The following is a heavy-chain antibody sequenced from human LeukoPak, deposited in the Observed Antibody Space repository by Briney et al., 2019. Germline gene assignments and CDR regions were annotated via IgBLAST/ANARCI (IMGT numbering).Heavy chain of an antibody. V-gene: IGHV4-34*01. J-gene: IGHJ4*02. Sequence: SETLSLTCAVYGGSFSGYYWSWIRQPPGKGLEWIGEINHSGSTNYNPSLKSRVTISVDTSKNQFSLKLSSVTAADTAVYYCARWETTGNFDYWGQGTLVIVSS. CDR2: INHSGST. CDR3: ARWETTGNFDY. D-gene: IGHD4-17*01. CDR1: GGSFSGYY.